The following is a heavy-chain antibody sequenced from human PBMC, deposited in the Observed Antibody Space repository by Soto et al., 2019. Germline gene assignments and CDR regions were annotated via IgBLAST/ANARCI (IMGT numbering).Heavy chain of an antibody. CDR1: GFTFSSYA. D-gene: IGHD2-2*01. J-gene: IGHJ6*03. CDR2: ISGSGGST. Sequence: GGSLRLSCAASGFTFSSYAMSWVRQAPGKGLEWVSAISGSGGSTYYADSVKGRFTISRDNSKNTLYLQMNSLRAEDTAVYYCAKGPDCSSTSYYWNGHYYMDVWGKGTTVTVSS. CDR3: AKGPDCSSTSYYWNGHYYMDV. V-gene: IGHV3-23*01.